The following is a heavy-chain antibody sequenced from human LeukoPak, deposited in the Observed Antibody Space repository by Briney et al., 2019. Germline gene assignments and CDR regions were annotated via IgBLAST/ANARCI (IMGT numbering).Heavy chain of an antibody. CDR1: GFTFSSYG. J-gene: IGHJ4*02. CDR2: ISYDGSNK. D-gene: IGHD6-13*01. CDR3: AKSGTYSSSWYFDY. Sequence: GGSLRLSCAASGFTFSSYGMHWGRQAPGKGLEWVAVISYDGSNKYYADSVKGRFTISRDNSKNTLYLQMNSLRAEDTAVYYCAKSGTYSSSWYFDYWGQGTLVTVSS. V-gene: IGHV3-30*18.